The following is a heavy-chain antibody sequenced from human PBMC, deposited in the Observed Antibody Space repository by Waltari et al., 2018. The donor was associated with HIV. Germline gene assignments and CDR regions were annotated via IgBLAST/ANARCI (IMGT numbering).Heavy chain of an antibody. D-gene: IGHD6-19*01. CDR1: GGSISSGSYY. CDR3: AGDDSSGWSYYYYGMDV. Sequence: QVQLQESGPGLVKPSQTLSLTCTVSGGSISSGSYYWSWIRQPAGKGLEWIGRIYTRGRTNYNPTLKSRVTISVDTSKTQFSLGRSSVTAADTAVYYCAGDDSSGWSYYYYGMDVWGQGTTVTVSS. J-gene: IGHJ6*02. CDR2: IYTRGRT. V-gene: IGHV4-61*02.